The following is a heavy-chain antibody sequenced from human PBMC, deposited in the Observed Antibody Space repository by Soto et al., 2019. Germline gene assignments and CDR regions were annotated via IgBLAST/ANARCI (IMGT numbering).Heavy chain of an antibody. CDR3: AREGYYYGSGGYYYYYGMDV. Sequence: QVQLVQSGAEVKKPGASVKVSCKASGYTFTGYYMHWVRQAPGQGLEWMGWINPNSGGTNYAQKFQGWVTMTRDTSISTAYMELSRLRSDDTAVYYCAREGYYYGSGGYYYYYGMDVWGQGTTVTVSS. CDR1: GYTFTGYY. CDR2: INPNSGGT. J-gene: IGHJ6*02. D-gene: IGHD3-10*01. V-gene: IGHV1-2*04.